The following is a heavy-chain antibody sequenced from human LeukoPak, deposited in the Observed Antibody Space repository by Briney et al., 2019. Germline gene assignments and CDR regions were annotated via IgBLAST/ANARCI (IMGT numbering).Heavy chain of an antibody. V-gene: IGHV4-59*08. CDR3: ARLVVVAATPSDYYYYGMDV. CDR1: GGSISSYY. CDR2: IYYSGST. Sequence: SETLSLTCTVSGGSISSYYWSWIRQPPGKGLGWIGYIYYSGSTNYNPSLKSRVTISVDTSKNQFSLKLSSVTAADTAVYYCARLVVVAATPSDYYYYGMDVWGQGTTVTVSS. J-gene: IGHJ6*02. D-gene: IGHD2-15*01.